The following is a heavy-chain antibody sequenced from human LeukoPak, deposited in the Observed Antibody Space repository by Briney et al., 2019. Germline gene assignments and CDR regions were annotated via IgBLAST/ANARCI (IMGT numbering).Heavy chain of an antibody. Sequence: PGGSLRLSCAASGFTFSVYEMNWVRQAPGKGLEWVSDISSSGTTIYSADFVKGRFTISRDNAKNSLYLQMNSLRAEDTAVYYCVRDYGDYWGQGTLVTVSS. J-gene: IGHJ4*02. V-gene: IGHV3-48*03. CDR3: VRDYGDY. CDR1: GFTFSVYE. CDR2: ISSSGTTI. D-gene: IGHD4-17*01.